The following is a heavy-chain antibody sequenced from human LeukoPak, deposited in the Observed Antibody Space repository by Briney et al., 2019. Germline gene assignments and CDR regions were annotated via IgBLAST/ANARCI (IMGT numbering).Heavy chain of an antibody. CDR1: GFTFSSYA. Sequence: GGSLRLSCAASGFTFSSYAMHWVRQAPGKGLEWVAVISYDGSNKYYADSVKGRFTISRDNSKNTLYLQMNSLRAEGTAVYYCARDPNGDYVGAFDMWGQGTMVTVSS. V-gene: IGHV3-30*04. J-gene: IGHJ3*02. CDR3: ARDPNGDYVGAFDM. CDR2: ISYDGSNK. D-gene: IGHD4-17*01.